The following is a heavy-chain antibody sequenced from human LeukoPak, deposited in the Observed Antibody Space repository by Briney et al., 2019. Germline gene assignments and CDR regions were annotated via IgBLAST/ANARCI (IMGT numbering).Heavy chain of an antibody. V-gene: IGHV3-21*01. D-gene: IGHD3-10*01. J-gene: IGHJ4*02. CDR3: ARDVGNFALGSAHFDS. Sequence: GGSLRLSCAASGFTFSYYTMIWVRQAPGRGLEWVSFISSSSTYIYYADSVKGRFTISRDNAKNSLYLQMNSLRVEDTAVYYCARDVGNFALGSAHFDSWGQGTLVTVSS. CDR2: ISSSSTYI. CDR1: GFTFSYYT.